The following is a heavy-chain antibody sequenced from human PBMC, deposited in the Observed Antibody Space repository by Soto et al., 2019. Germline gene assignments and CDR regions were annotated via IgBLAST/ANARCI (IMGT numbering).Heavy chain of an antibody. CDR3: ARDGNRIVAPGSNHYFDY. CDR1: GGTFSSYA. Sequence: ASVKVSCKASGGTFSSYAISWVRQAPGQGLEWMGGIIPIFGTANYAQKFQGRVTITADESTSTAYMELSSLRSEDTAVYYCARDGNRIVAPGSNHYFDYWGQGSRVTVAS. CDR2: IIPIFGTA. V-gene: IGHV1-69*13. D-gene: IGHD6-13*01. J-gene: IGHJ4*02.